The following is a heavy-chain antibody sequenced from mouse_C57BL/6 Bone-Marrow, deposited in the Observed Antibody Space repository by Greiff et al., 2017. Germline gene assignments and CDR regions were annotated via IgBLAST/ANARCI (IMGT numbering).Heavy chain of an antibody. V-gene: IGHV14-4*01. J-gene: IGHJ3*01. CDR3: TCYGSGAY. CDR2: IDPENGDT. D-gene: IGHD1-1*01. Sequence: EVQLQQSGAELVRPGASVKLSCTASGFNIKDDYMHWVKQRPEQGLEWIGWIDPENGDTEYASKFQGKATITADTSSNTAYLQLSSLTSVDTAVYYCTCYGSGAYWCQGTLVTVSA. CDR1: GFNIKDDY.